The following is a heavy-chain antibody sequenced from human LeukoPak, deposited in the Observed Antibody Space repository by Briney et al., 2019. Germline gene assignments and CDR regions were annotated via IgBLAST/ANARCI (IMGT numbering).Heavy chain of an antibody. Sequence: KPSETLSLTCTVSGVSISSYYWSWIRQPPGKGLEWIGYIYYSGSTNYNPSLKSRVTISVDTSKNQFSLKLSSVTAADTAVYYCARDRGSSGWYGDVFDIWGQGTMVTVSS. CDR1: GVSISSYY. CDR2: IYYSGST. D-gene: IGHD6-19*01. J-gene: IGHJ3*02. CDR3: ARDRGSSGWYGDVFDI. V-gene: IGHV4-59*01.